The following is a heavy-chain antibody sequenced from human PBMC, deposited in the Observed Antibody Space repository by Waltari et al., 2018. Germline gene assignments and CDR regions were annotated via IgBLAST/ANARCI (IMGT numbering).Heavy chain of an antibody. V-gene: IGHV7-4-1*02. D-gene: IGHD6-13*01. Sequence: QVQLVQSGSELKKPGASVKVSCKASGYTFTSYAMNWVRQAPGQGLEWMGWFKTNTGNPTDAQGFTGRFVFSLDTSVSTADLQSSSLKAEDTAVYYCATMYSIAAAGNDAFDIWGQGTMVTVSS. J-gene: IGHJ3*02. CDR2: FKTNTGNP. CDR1: GYTFTSYA. CDR3: ATMYSIAAAGNDAFDI.